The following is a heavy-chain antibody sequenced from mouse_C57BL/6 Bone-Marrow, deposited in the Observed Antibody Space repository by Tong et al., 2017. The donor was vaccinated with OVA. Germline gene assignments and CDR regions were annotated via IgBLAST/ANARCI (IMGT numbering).Heavy chain of an antibody. CDR2: IDPSDSYT. CDR3: TRRAWFAY. V-gene: IGHV1-69*01. CDR1: GYTFTSYW. Sequence: VQLQESGAELVMPGASVKLSCKASGYTFTSYWMHWVKQRPGQGLEWIGEIDPSDSYTNYNQKFKGKATLTVDKSSSTAYMQLSSLTSEDSAVYYCTRRAWFAYWGQGTLVTVSA. J-gene: IGHJ3*01.